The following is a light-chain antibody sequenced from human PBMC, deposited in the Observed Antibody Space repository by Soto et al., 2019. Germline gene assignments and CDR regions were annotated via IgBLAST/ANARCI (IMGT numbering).Light chain of an antibody. Sequence: DIQMTQSPSSLSASVGDRVTITCQASQDIRNYLNWYQQKPGKAPNLLIYDASNLRAGVPSRFSGSGSGTEFTFTISSLQPEDSATDYCQHYDHLPPLSFGGGTKVEIK. CDR2: DAS. V-gene: IGKV1-33*01. CDR1: QDIRNY. J-gene: IGKJ4*01. CDR3: QHYDHLPPLS.